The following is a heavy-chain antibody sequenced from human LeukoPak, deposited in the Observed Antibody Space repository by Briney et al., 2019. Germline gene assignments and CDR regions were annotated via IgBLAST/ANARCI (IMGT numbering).Heavy chain of an antibody. J-gene: IGHJ3*02. D-gene: IGHD3-3*01. CDR3: ARDGRFLEWLLYAEGAFDI. Sequence: SQTLSLTCAISGDSVSSNSAAWNWIRQSPSRGLEWLGRTYYRSKWYNDYAVSVKSRITINPDTSKNQFSLQLNSVTPEDTAVYYCARDGRFLEWLLYAEGAFDIWGQGTMVTVSS. CDR1: GDSVSSNSAA. V-gene: IGHV6-1*01. CDR2: TYYRSKWYN.